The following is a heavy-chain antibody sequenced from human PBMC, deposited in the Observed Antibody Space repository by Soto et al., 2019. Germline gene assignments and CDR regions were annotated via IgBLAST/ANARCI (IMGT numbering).Heavy chain of an antibody. J-gene: IGHJ6*02. D-gene: IGHD3-10*01. CDR3: ARVGLLSYNYGMDV. Sequence: QVQLQESGPGLVKPSETLSLTCTVSGGSISSYYWSWIRQPPGKGLEWIGYIYYSGSTNYNPSLKSRVTISVDTSKNQFSLKLSSVTAADTAVYYCARVGLLSYNYGMDVWGQGTTVTVSS. CDR2: IYYSGST. CDR1: GGSISSYY. V-gene: IGHV4-59*01.